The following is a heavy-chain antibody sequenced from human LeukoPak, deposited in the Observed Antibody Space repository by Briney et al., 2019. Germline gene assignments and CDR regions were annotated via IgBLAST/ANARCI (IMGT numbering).Heavy chain of an antibody. CDR3: ARVVVIDLYYYYYMDV. J-gene: IGHJ6*03. CDR1: GGSFSGYY. CDR2: IKHSGSN. D-gene: IGHD3-22*01. V-gene: IGHV4-34*01. Sequence: SETLSLTCAVYGGSFSGYYWSWTRQPPGKGLEWIGEIKHSGSNNFNPSRKSRVTISVDTSKNQFSLMLSSVTAADTAVYYCARVVVIDLYYYYYMDVWGKGTTVTVSS.